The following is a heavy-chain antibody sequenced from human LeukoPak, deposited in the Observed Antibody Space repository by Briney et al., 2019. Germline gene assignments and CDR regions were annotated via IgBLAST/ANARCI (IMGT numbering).Heavy chain of an antibody. D-gene: IGHD4-11*01. CDR3: ARGMVNPVNYYYYMDV. J-gene: IGHJ6*03. V-gene: IGHV1-69*05. Sequence: ASVKVSCKASGGTFSSYAISWVRQAPGQGLEWMGGIIPIFGTANYAQKFQGRVTITTDESTSTAYMELSSLRSEDTAVYYCARGMVNPVNYYYYMDVWGKGTTVTVSS. CDR1: GGTFSSYA. CDR2: IIPIFGTA.